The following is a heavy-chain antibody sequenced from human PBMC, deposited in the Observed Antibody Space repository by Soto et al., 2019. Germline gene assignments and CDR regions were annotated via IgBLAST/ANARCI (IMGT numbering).Heavy chain of an antibody. CDR1: GFTFSSYA. V-gene: IGHV3-23*01. Sequence: EVQLLESGGGLVQPGGSLRLSCAASGFTFSSYAMSWVRQAPGKGQEWVSAISGSGGSTYYADSVKGRFTISRDNTKNTLYLQMNSLRAEDTAVYYCAKDRYSSSLSWFDPWGQGTLVTVSS. D-gene: IGHD6-13*01. CDR2: ISGSGGST. J-gene: IGHJ5*02. CDR3: AKDRYSSSLSWFDP.